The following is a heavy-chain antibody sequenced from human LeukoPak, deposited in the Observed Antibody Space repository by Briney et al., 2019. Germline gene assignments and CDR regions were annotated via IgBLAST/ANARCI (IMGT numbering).Heavy chain of an antibody. D-gene: IGHD6-13*01. Sequence: GGSLRLSCAASGFIVNTNYMTWVRQAPGRGLEWVSFIYADGNTYYADSVKGRFTISRDNSKNTLFLQMNSLRAEDTAVYYCARDREGSSSWDYWGQGTLVTVSS. J-gene: IGHJ4*02. CDR2: IYADGNT. CDR1: GFIVNTNY. V-gene: IGHV3-53*01. CDR3: ARDREGSSSWDY.